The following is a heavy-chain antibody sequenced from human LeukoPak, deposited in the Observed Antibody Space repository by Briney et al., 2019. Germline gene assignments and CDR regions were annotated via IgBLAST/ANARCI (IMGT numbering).Heavy chain of an antibody. D-gene: IGHD3/OR15-3a*01. V-gene: IGHV3-48*01. J-gene: IGHJ4*02. CDR1: GFTFSGYN. CDR2: ISSSGSTI. CDR3: ARDLDPLNY. Sequence: PGGSLRLSXAASGFTFSGYNLNWVRQAPGKGLEWVSYISSSGSTIYYADSVKGRSTISRDNAKNSLFLQMNSLRAEDTAVYYCARDLDPLNYWGQGTLVTVSS.